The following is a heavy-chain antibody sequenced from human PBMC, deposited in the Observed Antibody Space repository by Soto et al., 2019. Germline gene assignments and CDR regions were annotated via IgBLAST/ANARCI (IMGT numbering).Heavy chain of an antibody. CDR3: ARVPVAVAGGYYYYYGMDV. V-gene: IGHV1-18*01. CDR2: ISAYNGNT. CDR1: GYTFTRSG. Sequence: GASVKVSCKASGYTFTRSGISWVRQAPGQGLEWMGWISAYNGNTNYAQKLQGRVTMTTDTSTSTAYMELRSLRSDDTAVYYCARVPVAVAGGYYYYYGMDVWGQGTTVTVSS. J-gene: IGHJ6*02. D-gene: IGHD6-19*01.